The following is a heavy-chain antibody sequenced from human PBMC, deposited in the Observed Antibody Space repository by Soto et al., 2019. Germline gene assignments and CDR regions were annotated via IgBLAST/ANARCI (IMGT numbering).Heavy chain of an antibody. CDR2: ISGSGDRT. V-gene: IGHV3-23*01. CDR1: GGPFSSYA. CDR3: ASGRGRYFYYGMDV. J-gene: IGHJ6*02. Sequence: GGSLRLSSAASGGPFSSYAITWVRQAPGKGLEWVSVISGSGDRTYYADSVKGRFTISRDNSKNTLYLQMNSLRAEDTAVYYCASGRGRYFYYGMDVWGQGTTVTVSS. D-gene: IGHD1-26*01.